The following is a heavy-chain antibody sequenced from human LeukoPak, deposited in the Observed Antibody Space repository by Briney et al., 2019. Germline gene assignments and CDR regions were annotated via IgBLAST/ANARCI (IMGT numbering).Heavy chain of an antibody. Sequence: GGSLRLSCAASGFTFSSYSMNWVRQAPGKGLEWVSSISSSSSYIYYADSVKGRFTISRDNAKNSLYLQMNSLRAEDTAVYYCARDWEKVGLDAFDIWGQGTMVTVSS. J-gene: IGHJ3*02. D-gene: IGHD1-26*01. CDR3: ARDWEKVGLDAFDI. CDR1: GFTFSSYS. CDR2: ISSSSSYI. V-gene: IGHV3-21*01.